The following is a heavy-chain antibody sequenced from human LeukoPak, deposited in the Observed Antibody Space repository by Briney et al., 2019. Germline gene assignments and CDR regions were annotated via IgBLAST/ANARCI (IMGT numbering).Heavy chain of an antibody. D-gene: IGHD3-22*01. CDR1: GGSFSGYY. Sequence: SETLSLTCAVYGGSFSGYYWSWIRQPPGKGLEWIGEINRRGSTNYNPSLKSRVTISVDTSKNQFSLKLSSVTAADTAVYYCARAGDSSGYAEYWGQGTLVTVSS. CDR3: ARAGDSSGYAEY. J-gene: IGHJ4*02. V-gene: IGHV4-34*01. CDR2: INRRGST.